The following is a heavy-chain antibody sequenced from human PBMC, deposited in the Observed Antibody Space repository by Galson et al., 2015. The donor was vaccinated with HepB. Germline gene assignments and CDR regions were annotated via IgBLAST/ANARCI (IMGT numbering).Heavy chain of an antibody. J-gene: IGHJ4*02. CDR3: ARSPATYYFESRGFDY. V-gene: IGHV4-30-4*01. CDR2: IYYNGNT. Sequence: TLSLTCTVSGGSISSGDYYWSWLRQPPGKGLEWIGYIYYNGNTYYNPSLKSRITISIDKSKYQFSLQLTSVTAADTAVYYCARSPATYYFESRGFDYWGQGTLVTVSS. D-gene: IGHD3-22*01. CDR1: GGSISSGDYY.